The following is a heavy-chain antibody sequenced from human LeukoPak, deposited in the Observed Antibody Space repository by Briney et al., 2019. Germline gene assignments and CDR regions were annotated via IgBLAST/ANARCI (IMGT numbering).Heavy chain of an antibody. CDR2: MNPNSGNT. Sequence: ASVKVSCKASGYTFTSYDINWVRQATGQGLEWMGWMNPNSGNTGYAQKFQGRVTMTRNTSISTAYMELSSLRSEDTAVYYRARAAGGYYQLSYYYYYMDVWGKGTTVTVSS. J-gene: IGHJ6*03. D-gene: IGHD3-3*01. CDR1: GYTFTSYD. V-gene: IGHV1-8*01. CDR3: ARAAGGYYQLSYYYYYMDV.